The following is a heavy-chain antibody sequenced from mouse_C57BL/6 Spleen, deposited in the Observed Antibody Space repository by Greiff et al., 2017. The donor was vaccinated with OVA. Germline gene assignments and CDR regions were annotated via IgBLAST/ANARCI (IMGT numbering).Heavy chain of an antibody. V-gene: IGHV1-64*01. CDR2: IHPNSGST. D-gene: IGHD1-1*01. CDR1: GYTFTSYW. Sequence: QVQLQQPGAELVKPGASVKLSCKASGYTFTSYWMHWVKQRPGQGLEWLGMIHPNSGSTNYNEKFKSKATLTVDKSSSTAYMQLSSLTSEDSEVYYCARRAVEGAMDYWGQGTSVTVSS. J-gene: IGHJ4*01. CDR3: ARRAVEGAMDY.